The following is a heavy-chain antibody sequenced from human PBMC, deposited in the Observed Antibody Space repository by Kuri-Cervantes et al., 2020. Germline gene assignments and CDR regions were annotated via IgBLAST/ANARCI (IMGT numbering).Heavy chain of an antibody. V-gene: IGHV4-31*03. CDR1: GGSISSGGYY. J-gene: IGHJ6*02. CDR3: ARDLGSYYDFWSGYLGVSGYYYGMDV. CDR2: IYYSGST. Sequence: SETLSLTCTVSGGSISSGGYYWSWIRQHPGKGLEWIGYIYYSGSTYYNPSLKSRVTMSVDTSKNQFSLKLSSVTAADTAVYYCARDLGSYYDFWSGYLGVSGYYYGMDVWGQGTMVTVSS. D-gene: IGHD3-3*01.